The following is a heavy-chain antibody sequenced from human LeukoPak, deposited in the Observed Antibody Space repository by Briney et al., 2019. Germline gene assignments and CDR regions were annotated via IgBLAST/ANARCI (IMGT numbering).Heavy chain of an antibody. CDR2: IYFSVST. D-gene: IGHD2-15*01. J-gene: IGHJ2*01. CDR3: ARQYCSGGSCYWYFDL. V-gene: IGHV4-59*01. Sequence: SETLSLTCTVSGGSPSSYYWSWIRQPPGKGLEWIGYIYFSVSTNYNPSLKSRVTISVDTSKNQFSLKLSSVAAADTAVYDCARQYCSGGSCYWYFDLWGRGTLVTVS. CDR1: GGSPSSYY.